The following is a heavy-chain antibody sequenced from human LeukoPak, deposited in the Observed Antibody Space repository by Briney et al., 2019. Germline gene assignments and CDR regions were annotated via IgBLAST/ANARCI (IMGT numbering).Heavy chain of an antibody. V-gene: IGHV1-2*02. CDR2: FDPHSGDT. D-gene: IGHD5-12*01. CDR1: GYIFAGYN. CDR3: AREGSGYDYYYFDY. Sequence: GASVKVSCKTSGYIFAGYNMHWVRQAPGQGLEWMGRFDPHSGDTRISQKFQGRVTVTRDTSISTVYMELNGLTSDDTAIYYCAREGSGYDYYYFDYWGQGTLVTVSS. J-gene: IGHJ4*02.